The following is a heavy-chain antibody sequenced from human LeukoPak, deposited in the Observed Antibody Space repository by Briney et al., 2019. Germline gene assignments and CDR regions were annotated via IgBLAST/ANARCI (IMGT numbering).Heavy chain of an antibody. CDR1: GFTFSNAW. CDR2: IKSKTDGGTT. V-gene: IGHV3-15*01. D-gene: IGHD3-22*01. J-gene: IGHJ4*02. Sequence: GGSLRLSCAVSGFTFSNAWMSWVRQAPGKGLEWVGRIKSKTDGGTTDYAAPVKGRFTISRDDSKNTLYLQMNSLKTEDTAVYYCTTEARYYYDSSGYYGVDYWGQGTLVTVSS. CDR3: TTEARYYYDSSGYYGVDY.